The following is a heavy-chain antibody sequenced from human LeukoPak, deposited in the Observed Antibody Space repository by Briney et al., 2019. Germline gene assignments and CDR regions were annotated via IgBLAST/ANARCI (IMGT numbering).Heavy chain of an antibody. V-gene: IGHV3-30*03. CDR2: ISYDGSNK. Sequence: GRSLRLSCAASGFTFSSYGMHWVRQAPGKGLEWVAVISYDGSNKYYADSVKGRFTISRDNSKNSLYLQMNSLRAEDTAVYYCARKFYSGPNWFDPWGQGTLVTVSS. D-gene: IGHD2/OR15-2a*01. CDR1: GFTFSSYG. J-gene: IGHJ5*02. CDR3: ARKFYSGPNWFDP.